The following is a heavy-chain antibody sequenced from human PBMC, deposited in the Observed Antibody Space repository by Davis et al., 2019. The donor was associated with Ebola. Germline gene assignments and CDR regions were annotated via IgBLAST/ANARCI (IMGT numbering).Heavy chain of an antibody. D-gene: IGHD4-17*01. J-gene: IGHJ4*02. V-gene: IGHV3-15*01. CDR3: SPYTTIDTYGYFDS. Sequence: PGGSLRLSCAASGFTFSNAWMSWVRQAPGKGLEWVGRIKSKTDGGTIEYAAPVKGRFTISRDDSYNTVYLQMNSLKTEDTAVYYCSPYTTIDTYGYFDSWGQGTLVTVSS. CDR2: IKSKTDGGTI. CDR1: GFTFSNAW.